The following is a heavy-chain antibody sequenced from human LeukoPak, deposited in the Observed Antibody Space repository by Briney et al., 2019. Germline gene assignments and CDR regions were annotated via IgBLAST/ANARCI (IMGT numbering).Heavy chain of an antibody. CDR2: INHSGST. CDR3: ARRGWYYYYYYMDV. V-gene: IGHV4-34*01. CDR1: GGSFSGYY. J-gene: IGHJ6*03. Sequence: PSETLSLTCAVYGGSFSGYYWSWIRQPPGKGLEWIGEINHSGSTNYNPSLKSRVTISVDTSKNQFSLKLSSVTAADTAAYYCARRGWYYYYYYMDVWGKGTTVTVSS.